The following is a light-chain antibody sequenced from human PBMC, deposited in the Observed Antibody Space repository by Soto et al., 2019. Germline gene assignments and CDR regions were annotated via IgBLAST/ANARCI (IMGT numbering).Light chain of an antibody. Sequence: QSALTQPRSVSGSPGQSVTISCTGTSSDVGFYNYVSWYQQHPGTAPKLMIYDVTERPSGVPDRFSGSKSGNTASLTISGLQAEDEADYYCCSYAGSYTHVVFGGATKLTVL. V-gene: IGLV2-11*01. CDR2: DVT. J-gene: IGLJ2*01. CDR1: SSDVGFYNY. CDR3: CSYAGSYTHVV.